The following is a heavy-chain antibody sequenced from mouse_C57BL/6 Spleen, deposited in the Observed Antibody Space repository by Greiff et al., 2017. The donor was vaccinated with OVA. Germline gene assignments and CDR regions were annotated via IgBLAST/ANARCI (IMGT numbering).Heavy chain of an antibody. CDR3: ARRFYYYGSSSRYFDV. CDR2: IWSGGST. J-gene: IGHJ1*03. V-gene: IGHV2-2*01. Sequence: VQLVESGPGLVQPSQSLSITCTVSGFSLTSYGVHWVRQSPGKGLEWLGVIWSGGSTDYNAAFISRLSISKDNSKSQVFFKMNSLQADDTAIYYCARRFYYYGSSSRYFDVWGTGTTVTVSS. D-gene: IGHD1-1*01. CDR1: GFSLTSYG.